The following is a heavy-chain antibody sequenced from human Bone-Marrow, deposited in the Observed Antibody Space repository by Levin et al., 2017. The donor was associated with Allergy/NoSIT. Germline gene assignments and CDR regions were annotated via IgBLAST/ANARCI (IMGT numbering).Heavy chain of an antibody. D-gene: IGHD2-15*01. CDR2: IYYSGST. CDR3: ARATPGGYFDY. Sequence: SETLSLTCTVSGGSISSGDYYWSWIRQPPGKGLEWIGYIYYSGSTYYNPSLKSRVTISVDTSKNQFSLKLSSVTAADTAVYYCARATPGGYFDYWGQGTLVTVSS. CDR1: GGSISSGDYY. J-gene: IGHJ4*02. V-gene: IGHV4-30-4*01.